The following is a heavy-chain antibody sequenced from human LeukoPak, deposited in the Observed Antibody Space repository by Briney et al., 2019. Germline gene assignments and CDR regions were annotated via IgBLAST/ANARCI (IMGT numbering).Heavy chain of an antibody. Sequence: ASVKVSCKASGYTFTSYGISWVRQAPGQGLEWMGWISAYNGNTNYAQKFQGRVTMTRDTSISTAYMELSRLRSDDTAVYYCARDHPYLATVTSFDPWGQGTLVTVSS. CDR1: GYTFTSYG. CDR3: ARDHPYLATVTSFDP. V-gene: IGHV1-18*01. D-gene: IGHD4-17*01. CDR2: ISAYNGNT. J-gene: IGHJ5*02.